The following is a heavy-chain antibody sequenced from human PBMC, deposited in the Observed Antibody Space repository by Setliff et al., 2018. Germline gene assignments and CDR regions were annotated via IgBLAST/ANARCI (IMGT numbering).Heavy chain of an antibody. CDR3: ARWRSSSPDDF. J-gene: IGHJ4*02. V-gene: IGHV3-7*01. D-gene: IGHD6-6*01. CDR2: IKNDGSEK. Sequence: GGSLRLSCVASGFPFSSYWMTWVRQGPRKGLEYVPSIKNDGSEKYYVDSVRGRFTISRDNAKNSLYLQLDSLRDEDTAVYYCARWRSSSPDDFWGQGTLVTVSS. CDR1: GFPFSSYW.